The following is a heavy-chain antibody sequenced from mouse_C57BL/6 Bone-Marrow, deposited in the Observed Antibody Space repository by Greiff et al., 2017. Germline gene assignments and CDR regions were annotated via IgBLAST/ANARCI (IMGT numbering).Heavy chain of an antibody. J-gene: IGHJ4*01. D-gene: IGHD1-1*01. Sequence: QVQLQQPGAELVMPGASVKLSCKASGYTFTSYWMHWVKQRPGQGLEWIGEIDPSDSYTNYNQKFKGKSTLTVDKSSSTAYMQLSSLTSEDSAVYDCARSPAPHYYGSSYEGYYAMDYWGQGTSVTVSS. CDR1: GYTFTSYW. CDR3: ARSPAPHYYGSSYEGYYAMDY. CDR2: IDPSDSYT. V-gene: IGHV1-69*01.